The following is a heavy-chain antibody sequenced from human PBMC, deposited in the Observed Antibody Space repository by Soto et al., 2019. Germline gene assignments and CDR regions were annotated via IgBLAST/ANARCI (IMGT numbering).Heavy chain of an antibody. J-gene: IGHJ4*02. D-gene: IGHD3-10*01. CDR2: IYYSGST. CDR3: ARGFSNYYGSGSYYQPRYYFDY. CDR1: GGSISSGDYY. Sequence: SETLPVTCTVSGGSISSGDYYWSWIRQPPGKGLEWIGYIYYSGSTYYDPSLKSRVTISVDTSKNQFSLKLSSVTAADTAVYYCARGFSNYYGSGSYYQPRYYFDYWGQGTLVTVSS. V-gene: IGHV4-30-4*01.